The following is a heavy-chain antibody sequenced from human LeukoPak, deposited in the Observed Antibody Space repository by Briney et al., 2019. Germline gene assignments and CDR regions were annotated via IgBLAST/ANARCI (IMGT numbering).Heavy chain of an antibody. CDR1: GFTFSSYS. V-gene: IGHV3-21*01. J-gene: IGHJ2*01. D-gene: IGHD5-18*01. Sequence: KPGGSLRLSCAASGFTFSSYSMNWVRQAPGKGLEWVSSISSSSSYIYYADSVKGRFTISRDNAKNSLYLQMNSLRAEDTAVYYCARLYYSYGYDRYFDLWGRGTLVTVPS. CDR2: ISSSSSYI. CDR3: ARLYYSYGYDRYFDL.